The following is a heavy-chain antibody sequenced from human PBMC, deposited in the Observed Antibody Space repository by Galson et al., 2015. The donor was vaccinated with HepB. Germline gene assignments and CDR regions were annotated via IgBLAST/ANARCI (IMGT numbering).Heavy chain of an antibody. CDR1: GFSLSTSGMC. D-gene: IGHD6-13*01. CDR2: IDWDDDK. J-gene: IGHJ4*02. CDR3: ARNVLGRSIAAAGDPAVAGTVGDY. Sequence: PALVKPTQTLTLTCTFSGFSLSTSGMCVSWIRQPPGKALEWLARIDWDDDKYYSTSLKTRLTISKDTSKNQVVLTMTNMDPVDTATYYCARNVLGRSIAAAGDPAVAGTVGDYWGQGTLVTVSS. V-gene: IGHV2-70*11.